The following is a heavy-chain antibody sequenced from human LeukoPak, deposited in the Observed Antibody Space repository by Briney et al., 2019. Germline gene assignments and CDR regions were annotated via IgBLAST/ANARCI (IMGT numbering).Heavy chain of an antibody. CDR1: GVAITSASYY. CDR2: ILTLGGT. CDR3: ARIPIQSGVYGFFDY. J-gene: IGHJ4*02. V-gene: IGHV4-30-4*01. Sequence: SETLSLTCTVSGVAITSASYYWTWIRQPPGQGLEWIRYILTLGGTYFTPSLRSRVTISVDSIRNQFSLNLNSVTAADTAVYYCARIPIQSGVYGFFDYWGQGALVSVSS. D-gene: IGHD5/OR15-5a*01.